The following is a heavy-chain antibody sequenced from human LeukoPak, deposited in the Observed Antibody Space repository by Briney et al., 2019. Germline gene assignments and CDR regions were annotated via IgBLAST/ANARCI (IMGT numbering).Heavy chain of an antibody. J-gene: IGHJ4*02. CDR1: GGSISSYY. CDR2: IYYSGRT. D-gene: IGHD5-24*01. CDR3: ARIGMATPKGLSFDY. Sequence: SETLSFTCTVSGGSISSYYWSWIRPPPRKGLGRGGYIYYSGRTNYNPSLKSRVTISVDTSKNQFYLKLSSVTAADTAGYYCARIGMATPKGLSFDYWGQGTLVTVSS. V-gene: IGHV4-59*01.